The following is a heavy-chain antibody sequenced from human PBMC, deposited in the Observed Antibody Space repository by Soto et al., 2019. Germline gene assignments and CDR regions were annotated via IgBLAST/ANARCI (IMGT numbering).Heavy chain of an antibody. CDR3: AKWPSYSTVRYFDY. D-gene: IGHD3-10*02. CDR1: GFTFSSYA. Sequence: GGSLTLSCAASGFTFSSYAMSWVRQAPGKGLEWVSAISGSGGSTYYADSVKGRFTISRDNSKNTLYVQMNSLRAEDTAVYYCAKWPSYSTVRYFDYWGQGTLVTVSS. V-gene: IGHV3-23*01. J-gene: IGHJ4*02. CDR2: ISGSGGST.